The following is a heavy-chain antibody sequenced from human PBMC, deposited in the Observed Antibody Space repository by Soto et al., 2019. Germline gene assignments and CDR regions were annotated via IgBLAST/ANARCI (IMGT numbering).Heavy chain of an antibody. CDR1: GGTFSSYA. CDR2: IIPIFGTA. Sequence: QVQLVQSGAEVKKPGSSVKVSCKASGGTFSSYAISWVRQAPGQGLEWMGGIIPIFGTANYAQKFQGRVTITADESTSKAYMELSSLRAEDTAVYYCARKNDYGDFGGYYYGMDFWGQGTTVTVSS. J-gene: IGHJ6*02. D-gene: IGHD4-17*01. V-gene: IGHV1-69*12. CDR3: ARKNDYGDFGGYYYGMDF.